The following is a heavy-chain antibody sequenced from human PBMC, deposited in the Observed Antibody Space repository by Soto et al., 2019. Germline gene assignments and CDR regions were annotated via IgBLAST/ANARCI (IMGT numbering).Heavy chain of an antibody. J-gene: IGHJ6*02. Sequence: SVKVSCKASGGTFSSYAISWVRQAPGQGLEWMGGIIPIFGTANYAQKFQGRVTITADESTSTAYMELSSLRSEDTAVYYCASPYSNYYYGMDVWGQGTTVTVSS. CDR1: GGTFSSYA. CDR2: IIPIFGTA. CDR3: ASPYSNYYYGMDV. V-gene: IGHV1-69*13. D-gene: IGHD4-4*01.